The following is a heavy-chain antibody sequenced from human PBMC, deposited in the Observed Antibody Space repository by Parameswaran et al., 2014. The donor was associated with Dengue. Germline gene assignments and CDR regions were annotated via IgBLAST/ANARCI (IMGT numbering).Heavy chain of an antibody. V-gene: IGHV1-18*01. CDR3: ATLGLQLLYYVMGV. CDR2: IRSDNGNT. Sequence: WVRQAPGQGLEWMGWIRSDNGNTNYAQKFQGRVTMTTDTSTSTAYMEMRSLRSDDTAVYYCATLGLQLLYYVMGVWGQGTTVTVSS. J-gene: IGHJ6*02. D-gene: IGHD2-2*01.